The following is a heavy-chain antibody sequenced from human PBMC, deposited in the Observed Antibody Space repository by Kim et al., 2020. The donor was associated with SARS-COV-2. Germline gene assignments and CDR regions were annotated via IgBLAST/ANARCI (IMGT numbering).Heavy chain of an antibody. V-gene: IGHV3-23*01. CDR2: ISGSGGST. CDR1: GFTFSSYA. Sequence: GGSLRLSCAASGFTFSSYAMSWVRQAPGKGLEWVSAISGSGGSTYYADSVKGRFTISRDNSKNTLYLQMNSLRAEDTAVYYCANTGGAVEGYFQHWGQGTLVTVSS. CDR3: ANTGGAVEGYFQH. J-gene: IGHJ1*01. D-gene: IGHD6-19*01.